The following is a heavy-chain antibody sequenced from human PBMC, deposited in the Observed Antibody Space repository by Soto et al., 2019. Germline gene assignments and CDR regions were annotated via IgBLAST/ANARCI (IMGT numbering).Heavy chain of an antibody. CDR2: IIPILGIA. CDR3: ARLPLRCSGGSCYSLSWFDP. V-gene: IGHV1-69*02. J-gene: IGHJ5*02. CDR1: GGTFSSYT. D-gene: IGHD2-15*01. Sequence: QVQLVQSGAEVKKPGSSVKVSCKASGGTFSSYTISWVRQAPGQGLEWMGRIIPILGIANYAQKFQGRVTMTADKSTSTAYRELSSLRSEDTAVYYCARLPLRCSGGSCYSLSWFDPWGQGTLVTVSS.